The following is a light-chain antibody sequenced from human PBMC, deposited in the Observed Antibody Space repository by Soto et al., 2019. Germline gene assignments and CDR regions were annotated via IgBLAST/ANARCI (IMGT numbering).Light chain of an antibody. CDR2: AAS. V-gene: IGKV1-39*01. CDR1: QSISSY. J-gene: IGKJ1*01. CDR3: QQYNSYSWT. Sequence: DIQMTQSPSSLSASVGDRVTITCRASQSISSYLNWYQQKPGKAPKLLIYAASSLQSGVPSRFSGSGSGTDFTLTISSLQPEDFATYYCQQYNSYSWTFGQGTTVAIK.